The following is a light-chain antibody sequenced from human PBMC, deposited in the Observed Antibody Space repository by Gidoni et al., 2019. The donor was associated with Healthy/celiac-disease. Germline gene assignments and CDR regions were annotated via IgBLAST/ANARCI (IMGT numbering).Light chain of an antibody. CDR1: SSDVGGYNY. CDR2: DVS. Sequence: QSALTQPASLSGSPGQSITISCTGTSSDVGGYNYVSWYQQHPGKAPKLMIYDVSNRPSGVSNRFSGSKSGNTAYLTISGLQAEDEADYYCSSYTSSSTLFYVFGTGTKVTVL. V-gene: IGLV2-14*01. CDR3: SSYTSSSTLFYV. J-gene: IGLJ1*01.